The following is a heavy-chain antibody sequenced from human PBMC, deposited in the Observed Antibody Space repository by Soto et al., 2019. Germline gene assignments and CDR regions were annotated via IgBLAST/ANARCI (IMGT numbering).Heavy chain of an antibody. D-gene: IGHD3-10*01. J-gene: IGHJ6*02. CDR2: VSAGGDMT. Sequence: DVQVLESGGDLVQPGGSLRLSCAASGFTFSSYAMSWVRQAPGKGLEWVSSVSAGGDMTYYSDSVKGRFTISRDNSNNALFLQMNSLRIEDTALYYCARGDRGGSGSPASYYYSGFDVWGQGTTVTVS. CDR3: ARGDRGGSGSPASYYYSGFDV. V-gene: IGHV3-23*01. CDR1: GFTFSSYA.